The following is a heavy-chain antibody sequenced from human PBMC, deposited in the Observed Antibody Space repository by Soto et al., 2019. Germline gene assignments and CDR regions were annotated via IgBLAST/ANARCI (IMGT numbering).Heavy chain of an antibody. D-gene: IGHD5-18*01. CDR2: TYYSGGT. Sequence: QVQLQESGPGLVKPSQTLSLTCTVSGGSISSGGYYWSWIRQHPGKGLEWIGYTYYSGGTYYNPSRKGRVTISLDTSKNQFSLKLSSVTAADTAVYYCARGGEYTYGNFDYWGQGTLVTVSS. CDR1: GGSISSGGYY. J-gene: IGHJ4*02. V-gene: IGHV4-31*03. CDR3: ARGGEYTYGNFDY.